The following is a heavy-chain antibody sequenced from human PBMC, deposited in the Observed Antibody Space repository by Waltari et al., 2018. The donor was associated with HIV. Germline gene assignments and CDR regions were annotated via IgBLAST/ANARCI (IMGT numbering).Heavy chain of an antibody. V-gene: IGHV3-23*01. CDR3: AKVGYSGSLRGAFDI. CDR1: GFTFSSYA. J-gene: IGHJ3*02. Sequence: EVQLLESGGGVVQPGGSLRLSCAASGFTFSSYAMSWVRQAPGKGLEWVSAISGSVGRTYYADSVKGRFTISRDNSKNTLYLQMNSLRAEDTAVYYWAKVGYSGSLRGAFDIWGQGTMVTVSS. D-gene: IGHD1-26*01. CDR2: ISGSVGRT.